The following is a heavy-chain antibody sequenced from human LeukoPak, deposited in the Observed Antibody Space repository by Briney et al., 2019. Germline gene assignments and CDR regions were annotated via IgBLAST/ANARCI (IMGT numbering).Heavy chain of an antibody. V-gene: IGHV1-69*04. CDR2: IIPILGIA. CDR1: GGTFSSYA. J-gene: IGHJ6*02. CDR3: ASPGGYDSSGYPLDYYGMDV. Sequence: SVKVSCKASGGTFSSYAISWVRQAPGQGLEWMGRIIPILGIANYAQRFQGRVTITADKSTSTAYMELSSLRSEDTAVYYCASPGGYDSSGYPLDYYGMDVWGRGTTVTVSS. D-gene: IGHD3-22*01.